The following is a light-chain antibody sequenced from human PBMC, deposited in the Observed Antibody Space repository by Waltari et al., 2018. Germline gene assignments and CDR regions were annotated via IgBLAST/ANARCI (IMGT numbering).Light chain of an antibody. V-gene: IGLV2-14*03. J-gene: IGLJ3*02. CDR3: TAYTTSATLV. CDR2: DIR. CDR1: SHDVGANDY. Sequence: QSALSQPAPVSGSPGQSVTISCTGTSHDVGANDYASWYQQHPGRAPKLMIYDIRQRSSGVSNRFSGSRAGNTASLTISGLQTEDEADYYCTAYTTSATLVFGGGTRLTVL.